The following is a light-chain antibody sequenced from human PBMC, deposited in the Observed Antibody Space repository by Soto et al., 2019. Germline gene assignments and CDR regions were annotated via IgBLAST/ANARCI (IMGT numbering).Light chain of an antibody. Sequence: EIVLTQSPGTLSLSPGERATLSCRASQRVSSNNLAWYQQRPGKAPRVVIFGASSRATGVPARFSGSGSGTEFTLTINSLQSEDFAVYFCQQYDNLPLTFGPGTKVDIK. CDR1: QRVSSN. V-gene: IGKV3-15*01. CDR3: QQYDNLPLT. J-gene: IGKJ3*01. CDR2: GAS.